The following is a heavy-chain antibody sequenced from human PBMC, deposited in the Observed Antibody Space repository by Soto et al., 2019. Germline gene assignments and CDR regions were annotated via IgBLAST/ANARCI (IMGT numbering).Heavy chain of an antibody. D-gene: IGHD2-15*01. V-gene: IGHV5-51*01. J-gene: IGHJ4*02. CDR1: GYSFTTYW. CDR2: INPGDSDT. CDR3: ARRALPHAFVDY. Sequence: GESLKISCKASGYSFTTYWIGWVRQMPEKGLEWMEIINPGDSDTRYNPSLQGQVTISVDKSISTAYLQWNSLRAEDTAVYFCARRALPHAFVDYWGQGTLVTV.